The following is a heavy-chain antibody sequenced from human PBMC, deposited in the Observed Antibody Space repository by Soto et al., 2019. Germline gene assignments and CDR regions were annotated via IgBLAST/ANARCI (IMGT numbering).Heavy chain of an antibody. CDR3: GRAAYGDPRGRDY. Sequence: EVQLVESGGGLVQPGGSLRLSCAATGFTFSSYWMSWVRQAPGKGQEWVANIKQDGSEKYYVDSVKGRFTISRDNAKNPLCLQMNSLRAEGTAVYYCGRAAYGDPRGRDYWGQGTLVTVSS. CDR2: IKQDGSEK. V-gene: IGHV3-7*04. J-gene: IGHJ4*02. CDR1: GFTFSSYW. D-gene: IGHD4-17*01.